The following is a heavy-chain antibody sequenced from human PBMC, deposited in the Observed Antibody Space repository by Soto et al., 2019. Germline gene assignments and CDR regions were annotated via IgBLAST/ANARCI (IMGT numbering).Heavy chain of an antibody. V-gene: IGHV3-30-3*01. J-gene: IGHJ4*02. CDR3: ARDKVAVAGTYFDY. D-gene: IGHD6-19*01. CDR1: GFTFSSYA. CDR2: ISYDGSNK. Sequence: HPGGSLRLSCAASGFTFSSYAMHWVRQAPGKGLEWVAVISYDGSNKYYADSVKGRFTISRDNSKNTLYLQMNSLRAEDTAVYYCARDKVAVAGTYFDYWGQGTLVTVSS.